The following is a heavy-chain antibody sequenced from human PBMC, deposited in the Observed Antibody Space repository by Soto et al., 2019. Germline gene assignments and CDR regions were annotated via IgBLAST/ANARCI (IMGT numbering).Heavy chain of an antibody. V-gene: IGHV1-69*02. J-gene: IGHJ3*02. D-gene: IGHD6-13*01. CDR1: GGTFNIYT. Sequence: QVQLVQSGAEVKKPGSLVKVSCKASGGTFNIYTIIWVRQAPGQGLEWMGRIIPLLAITNYAQRFQDRVTITADTSTSTAYMDLSSLTSEDTAVYYCALGSWSAETFDIWGQGTVVTVSS. CDR3: ALGSWSAETFDI. CDR2: IIPLLAIT.